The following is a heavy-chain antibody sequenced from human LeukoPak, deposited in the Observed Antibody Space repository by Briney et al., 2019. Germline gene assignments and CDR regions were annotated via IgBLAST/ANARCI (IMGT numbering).Heavy chain of an antibody. Sequence: SETLSLTCTVSGGSISSYYWSWIRQPPGKGLEWIGYIYYSGSTNYNHSHKNQLTISADTSKNQFSLKRNSLTTGDTAVYYCTRGAGWLIDYWGQAILVTVSS. CDR1: GGSISSYY. D-gene: IGHD3-16*01. V-gene: IGHV4-59*01. CDR3: TRGAGWLIDY. J-gene: IGHJ4*02. CDR2: IYYSGST.